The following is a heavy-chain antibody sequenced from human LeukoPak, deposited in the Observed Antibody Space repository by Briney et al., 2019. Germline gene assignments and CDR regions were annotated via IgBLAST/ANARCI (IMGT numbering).Heavy chain of an antibody. CDR2: ISGSGGST. CDR1: GFTFSSYA. J-gene: IGHJ4*02. D-gene: IGHD3-3*01. Sequence: GGSLRLSCAASGFTFSSYAMSWVRQAQGKGLEGVSAISGSGGSTYYADSVKGRFTISRDNSKNTLYLQMNSLRAEDTAVYYCARDFWSGYYDYWGQGTLVTVSS. CDR3: ARDFWSGYYDY. V-gene: IGHV3-23*01.